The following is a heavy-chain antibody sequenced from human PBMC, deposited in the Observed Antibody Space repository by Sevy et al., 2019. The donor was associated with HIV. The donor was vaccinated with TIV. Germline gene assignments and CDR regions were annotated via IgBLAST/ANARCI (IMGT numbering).Heavy chain of an antibody. Sequence: SETLSLTCAVYGGSFSGYYWSWIPQPPGKGLEWIGEINHSGSTNYNPSLKSRLTISVDMSKNQFSLKLNSVTAADTAVYYCARGGSANPPPLWGQGTLVTVSS. J-gene: IGHJ4*02. CDR2: INHSGST. CDR3: ARGGSANPPPL. V-gene: IGHV4-34*01. D-gene: IGHD3-10*01. CDR1: GGSFSGYY.